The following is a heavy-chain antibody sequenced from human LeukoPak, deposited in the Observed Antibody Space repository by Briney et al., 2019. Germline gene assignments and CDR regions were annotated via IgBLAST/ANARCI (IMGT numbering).Heavy chain of an antibody. CDR3: ATVVYFGAELRFDY. V-gene: IGHV1-46*01. Sequence: ASVKVSCKASGYTFTSYYIYWVRQAPGQGLEWMGIINPSGGSTRYAQKFQGRVTMTEDTSTDTAYMELRSLRSEDTAVYYCATVVYFGAELRFDYWGQGTLVTVSS. D-gene: IGHD4/OR15-4a*01. J-gene: IGHJ4*02. CDR2: INPSGGST. CDR1: GYTFTSYY.